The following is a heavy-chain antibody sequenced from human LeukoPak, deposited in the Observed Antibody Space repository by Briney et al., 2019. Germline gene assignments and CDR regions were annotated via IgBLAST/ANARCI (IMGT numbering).Heavy chain of an antibody. Sequence: GGSLRLSCAASGFTVSSNDMSWVRHAPGKGLEWVSVIYSGGSTYYADSVKGRFTISRDNSKNTLYLQMNSLRAEDTAVYYCARGVVGATYTYYFDYWGQGTLVTVSS. V-gene: IGHV3-53*01. J-gene: IGHJ4*02. CDR2: IYSGGST. CDR3: ARGVVGATYTYYFDY. CDR1: GFTVSSND. D-gene: IGHD1-26*01.